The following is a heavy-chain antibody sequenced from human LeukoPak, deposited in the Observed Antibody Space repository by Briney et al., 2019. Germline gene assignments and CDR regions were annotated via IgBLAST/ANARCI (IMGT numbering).Heavy chain of an antibody. V-gene: IGHV4-38-2*02. D-gene: IGHD3-3*01. CDR1: GYSFRSGFY. CDR2: IYYSGST. CDR3: ASTVLYDFWSGYYLY. J-gene: IGHJ4*02. Sequence: SETLSLTCTVSGYSFRSGFYWGWIRQPPGKGLEWIGSIYYSGSTYYNPSLKSRVTISVDTSKNQFSLKLSSVTAADTAVYYCASTVLYDFWSGYYLYWGQGTLVTVSS.